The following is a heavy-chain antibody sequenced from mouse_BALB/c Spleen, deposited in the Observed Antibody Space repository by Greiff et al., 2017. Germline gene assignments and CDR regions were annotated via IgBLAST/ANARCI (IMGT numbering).Heavy chain of an antibody. V-gene: IGHV1S135*01. CDR2: IDPYNGGT. CDR3: VRHYRYGDYAMDY. Sequence: VQLQQSGPELVKPGASVKVSCKASGYAFTSYNMYWVKQSHGKSLEWIGYIDPYNGGTSYNQKFKGKATLTVDKSSSTAYMHLNSLTSEDSAVYYCVRHYRYGDYAMDYWGQGTSVTVSS. J-gene: IGHJ4*01. CDR1: GYAFTSYN. D-gene: IGHD2-14*01.